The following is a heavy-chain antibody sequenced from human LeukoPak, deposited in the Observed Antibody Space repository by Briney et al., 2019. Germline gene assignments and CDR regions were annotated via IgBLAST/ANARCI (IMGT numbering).Heavy chain of an antibody. V-gene: IGHV3-30*02. CDR1: GFIFSSYG. D-gene: IGHD3-16*01. Sequence: GGSLRLSCVASGFIFSSYGMHWVRQAPGKGLEWVTFIPYDGSNTYYANSVKGRFTISRDNSKNTLYLHMNSLRTEDTAVYYCAHLNPTWGALGDWGQGTLVTVSS. J-gene: IGHJ4*02. CDR2: IPYDGSNT. CDR3: AHLNPTWGALGD.